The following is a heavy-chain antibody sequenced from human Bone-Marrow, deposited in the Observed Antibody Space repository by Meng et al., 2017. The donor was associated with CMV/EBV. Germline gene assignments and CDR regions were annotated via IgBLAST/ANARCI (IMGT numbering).Heavy chain of an antibody. V-gene: IGHV1-2*02. CDR2: INPNSGGT. J-gene: IGHJ4*02. D-gene: IGHD5-24*01. Sequence: ASVKVSCKASGYTFTGYYMHWVRQAPGQGLEWMGWINPNSGGTNYAQKFQGRVTMTRDTSISTAYMELSRLRSDDTAVYYCARDDGYNSHNPYFDYWGQGTLVTGSS. CDR1: GYTFTGYY. CDR3: ARDDGYNSHNPYFDY.